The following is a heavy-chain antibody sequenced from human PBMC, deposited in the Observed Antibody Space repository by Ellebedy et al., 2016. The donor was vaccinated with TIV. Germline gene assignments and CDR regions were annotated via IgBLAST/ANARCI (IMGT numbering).Heavy chain of an antibody. CDR3: ARDRDTAMAYDY. Sequence: SQTLSLTCAISGDSVSSISSAWNWIRQSPSRGLEWLGRTYYRSKWYTDYAVSVKSRIIINPDTPKNQVSLQLNSVTAADTAVYYCARDRDTAMAYDYWGQGTLVTVSS. D-gene: IGHD5-18*01. CDR2: TYYRSKWYT. CDR1: GDSVSSISSA. V-gene: IGHV6-1*01. J-gene: IGHJ4*02.